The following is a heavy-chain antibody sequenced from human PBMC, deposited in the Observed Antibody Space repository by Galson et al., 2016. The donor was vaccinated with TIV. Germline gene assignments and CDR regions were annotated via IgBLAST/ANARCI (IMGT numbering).Heavy chain of an antibody. CDR3: AGSRHHLRGYPYYYYMMDV. D-gene: IGHD3-22*01. CDR2: IFPIFGSP. Sequence: SVKVSCKASGGTINSYAINWVRQAPGQGLEWLGGIFPIFGSPTYGQNFQGRVSLTADEYTTTAYMELSSLRSEDTAVYFCAGSRHHLRGYPYYYYMMDVWGQGTTVSVSS. CDR1: GGTINSYA. V-gene: IGHV1-69*13. J-gene: IGHJ6*02.